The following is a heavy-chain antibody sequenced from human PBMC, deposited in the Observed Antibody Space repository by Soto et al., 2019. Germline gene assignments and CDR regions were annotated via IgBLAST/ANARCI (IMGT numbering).Heavy chain of an antibody. Sequence: ASVKVSCKASGYTFTSYDINWVRQATGQGLEWMGWMNPNSGNTGYAQKFQGRVTMTRNTSISTAYMELSSLRSEDTAVYYCAINGPLMQLRAEDDAFDIWGQGTMATVSS. CDR3: AINGPLMQLRAEDDAFDI. CDR1: GYTFTSYD. J-gene: IGHJ3*02. V-gene: IGHV1-8*01. D-gene: IGHD5-12*01. CDR2: MNPNSGNT.